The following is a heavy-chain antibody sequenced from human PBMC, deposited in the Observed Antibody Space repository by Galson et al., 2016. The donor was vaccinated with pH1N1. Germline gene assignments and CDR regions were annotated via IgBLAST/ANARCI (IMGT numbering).Heavy chain of an antibody. J-gene: IGHJ4*02. CDR3: ATEDYYTSLY. CDR2: INPDGSRK. D-gene: IGHD1-26*01. CDR1: GFIFSDYW. V-gene: IGHV3-7*01. Sequence: SLRLSCAASGFIFSDYWMSWVRQAPGKRLEWVAKINPDGSRKYYVDSMKGRCTISRDNAENSLSLQMNSLRVADTALYYCATEDYYTSLYWGQGILVTVSS.